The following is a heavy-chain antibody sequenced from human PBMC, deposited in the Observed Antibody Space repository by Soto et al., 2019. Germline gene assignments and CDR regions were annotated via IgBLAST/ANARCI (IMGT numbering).Heavy chain of an antibody. CDR3: ARDRTPAAAGRDYGMDV. D-gene: IGHD6-13*01. CDR1: GFTVSSNY. Sequence: PGGSLRLSCAASGFTVSSNYMSWVRQAPGKGLEWVSVIYSGGSTYYADSVKGRFTISRDNSKNTLYLQMNSLRAEDTAVYYCARDRTPAAAGRDYGMDVWGQGTTVTVSS. J-gene: IGHJ6*02. V-gene: IGHV3-53*01. CDR2: IYSGGST.